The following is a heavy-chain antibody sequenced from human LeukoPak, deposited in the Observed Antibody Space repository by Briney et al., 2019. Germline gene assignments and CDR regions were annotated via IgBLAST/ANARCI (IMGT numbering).Heavy chain of an antibody. D-gene: IGHD3-22*01. Sequence: GGSLRLSCAASGFTLSSYAMSWVRQAPGKGLECVSSISGRGGTTYYADSVKGRFTISRDNSKSTLYLQMYSLRAEDTAVYYCASYYYDSSGRGSFDYWGQGTLLTVSS. J-gene: IGHJ4*02. CDR3: ASYYYDSSGRGSFDY. CDR1: GFTLSSYA. V-gene: IGHV3-23*01. CDR2: ISGRGGTT.